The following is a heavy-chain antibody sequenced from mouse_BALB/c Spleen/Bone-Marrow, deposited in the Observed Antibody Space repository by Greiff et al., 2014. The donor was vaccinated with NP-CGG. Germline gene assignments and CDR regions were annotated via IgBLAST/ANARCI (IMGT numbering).Heavy chain of an antibody. J-gene: IGHJ2*01. Sequence: EVKLVESGGDLVKPGGSLKLSCAASGFTFSSYGMSWVRQTPDKRLEWVATISSGGSYTYYPDSVKGRFTISRDNAKNSLYLQMSSLKYEDTAIYYCARQTYYDYDGYFDYWGQGTTLTVSS. D-gene: IGHD2-4*01. CDR3: ARQTYYDYDGYFDY. V-gene: IGHV5-6*01. CDR2: ISSGGSYT. CDR1: GFTFSSYG.